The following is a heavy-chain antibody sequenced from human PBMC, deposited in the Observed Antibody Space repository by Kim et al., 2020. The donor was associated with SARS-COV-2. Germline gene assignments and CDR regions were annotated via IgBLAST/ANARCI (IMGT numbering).Heavy chain of an antibody. CDR3: AREGSRGGSYRGVLY. V-gene: IGHV3-7*01. CDR1: GFTFSSYW. D-gene: IGHD1-26*01. J-gene: IGHJ4*02. CDR2: IKQDGSEK. Sequence: GGSLRLSCAASGFTFSSYWMSWVRQAPGKGLEWVANIKQDGSEKYYVDSVKGRFTISRDNAKNSLYLQMNSLRAEDTAVYYCAREGSRGGSYRGVLYWGQGTLVTVSS.